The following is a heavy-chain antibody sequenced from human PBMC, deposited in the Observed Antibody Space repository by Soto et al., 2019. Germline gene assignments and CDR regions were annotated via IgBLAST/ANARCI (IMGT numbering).Heavy chain of an antibody. CDR2: INPNSGGT. V-gene: IGHV1-2*02. Sequence: ASVKVSCKASGYTFTGYYMHWVRQAPGQELEWMGWINPNSGGTNYAQKFQGRVTMTRDTSISTAYMELSRLRSDDTAVYYCARVYCSSTSCFQSFDYWGQGTLVTVSS. CDR1: GYTFTGYY. D-gene: IGHD2-2*01. CDR3: ARVYCSSTSCFQSFDY. J-gene: IGHJ4*02.